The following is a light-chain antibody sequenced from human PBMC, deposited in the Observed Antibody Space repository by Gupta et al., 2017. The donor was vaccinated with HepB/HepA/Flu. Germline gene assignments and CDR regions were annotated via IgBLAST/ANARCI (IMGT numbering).Light chain of an antibody. CDR3: NSYKGNNTSV. CDR1: SSDVGGYDY. Sequence: QSVLTQPACVSGAPGTSTTISCTGTSSDVGGYDYVSWYQQHPGKAPKLILYDVSTVPAGVSNRFSASKSGNTASLTISGLQAEDEADYYCNSYKGNNTSVFGTGTKVTVL. V-gene: IGLV2-14*03. CDR2: DVS. J-gene: IGLJ1*01.